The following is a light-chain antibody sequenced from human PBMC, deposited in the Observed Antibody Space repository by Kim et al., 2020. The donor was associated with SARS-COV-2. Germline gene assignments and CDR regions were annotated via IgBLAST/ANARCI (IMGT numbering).Light chain of an antibody. CDR3: QQRGNWPLT. CDR2: DAS. V-gene: IGKV3-11*01. J-gene: IGKJ3*01. Sequence: LAPGVRATLSGRASQSVSSSLAWYQQKPGQAPRLVISDASNRATGIPARFSGSGSGTDFTLTISSLEPEDFAVYYCQQRGNWPLTFGPGTKVDIK. CDR1: QSVSSS.